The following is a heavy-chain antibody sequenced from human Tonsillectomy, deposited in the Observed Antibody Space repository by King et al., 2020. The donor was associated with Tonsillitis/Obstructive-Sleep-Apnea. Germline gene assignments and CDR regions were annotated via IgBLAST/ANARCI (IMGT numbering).Heavy chain of an antibody. CDR2: ISSSTSYR. CDR1: GFPFSDYS. CDR3: SRASYSGGFEY. D-gene: IGHD3-10*01. Sequence: VQLVESGGGLVKPGGSLTLSCAASGFPFSDYSMSWIRQAPGKGLECVSYISSSTSYRSYADSVKGRFTISRDNAKNSLYLQMNSLRPEDTAVYYCSRASYSGGFEYWGQGTLVTVPS. J-gene: IGHJ4*02. V-gene: IGHV3-11*05.